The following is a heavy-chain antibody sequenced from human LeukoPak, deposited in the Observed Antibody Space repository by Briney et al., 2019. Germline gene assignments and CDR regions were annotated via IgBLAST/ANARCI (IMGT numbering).Heavy chain of an antibody. V-gene: IGHV4-30-4*08. D-gene: IGHD3-16*01. Sequence: SETLSLTSTVSGGSISSGDYYWSWIRQPPGKGLEWIGYIYYSGSTYYNPSLKSRVTIPVDTSKNQFSPKLSSVTAADTAVYYCARQSNQAWTRGGDSDWFDPWGQGTLVTVSS. CDR2: IYYSGST. J-gene: IGHJ5*02. CDR1: GGSISSGDYY. CDR3: ARQSNQAWTRGGDSDWFDP.